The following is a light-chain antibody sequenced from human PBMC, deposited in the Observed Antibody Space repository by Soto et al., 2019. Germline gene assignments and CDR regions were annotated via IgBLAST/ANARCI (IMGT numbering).Light chain of an antibody. CDR2: DVS. J-gene: IGLJ1*01. CDR3: SSYTSSNTLV. CDR1: SSDVGGYNY. V-gene: IGLV2-14*03. Sequence: QSALTQPASVSGSPGQSIAISCTGTSSDVGGYNYVSWYQQHPGKAPKLMIYDVSYRPSGVSDRVSGSKSGNTASLTISGLQAEDEADYYCSSYTSSNTLVFATGTKVTVL.